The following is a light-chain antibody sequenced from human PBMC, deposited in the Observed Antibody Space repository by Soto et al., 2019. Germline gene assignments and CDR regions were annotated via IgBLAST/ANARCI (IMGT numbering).Light chain of an antibody. CDR3: HHFGSVPET. CDR1: QSVASSY. V-gene: IGKV3-20*01. J-gene: IGKJ1*01. CDR2: SAS. Sequence: EVVLTQSPGTLSLSPGERVTLSCRASQSVASSYLAWYQQKPGRAPRLLFYSASSRATGIPDRFSGSGSGTDFTLTIRRLEPEDFAVYYCHHFGSVPETFGQGTNVE.